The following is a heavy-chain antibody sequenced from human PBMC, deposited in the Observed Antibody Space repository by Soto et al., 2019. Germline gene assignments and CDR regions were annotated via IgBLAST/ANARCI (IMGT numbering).Heavy chain of an antibody. CDR1: GFTFSSYA. V-gene: IGHV3-23*01. Sequence: EVQLLESGGGLVQPGGSLRLSCAASGFTFSSYAMSWVRQAPGKGLERVSAISGSGGSTYYADSVKGRFTISSDNSKHTLYLQMNSLRAEDTAVYDCATHARRIAAAGTPFDYWGQGTLVTVSS. CDR3: ATHARRIAAAGTPFDY. CDR2: ISGSGGST. D-gene: IGHD6-13*01. J-gene: IGHJ4*02.